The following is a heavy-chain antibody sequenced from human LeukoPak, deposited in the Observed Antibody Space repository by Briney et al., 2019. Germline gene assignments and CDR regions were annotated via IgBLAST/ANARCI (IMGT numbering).Heavy chain of an antibody. D-gene: IGHD2-2*01. CDR2: IYYSGST. CDR1: GGSISSYY. CDR3: ARGLTTIVVVPAALLWFDP. V-gene: IGHV4-59*01. Sequence: SETLSLTCTVSGGSISSYYWSWIRQPPGKGLEWIGYIYYSGSTNYNPSLKSRVTISVDTSKNQFPLKLSSVTAADTAVYYCARGLTTIVVVPAALLWFDPWGQGTLVTVSS. J-gene: IGHJ5*02.